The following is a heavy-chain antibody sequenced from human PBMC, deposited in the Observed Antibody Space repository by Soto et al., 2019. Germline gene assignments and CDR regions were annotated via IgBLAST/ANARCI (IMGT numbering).Heavy chain of an antibody. CDR2: INTDNGYT. Sequence: ASVKVSCKASGYTFTNYAVHWVRQAPGQRLEWMGWINTDNGYTKYSQNFQDRVTITRDTSATTAYMELSSLRSEDTAVYYCARDFILEYCSGGSCYFYSWAQGTLVPVS. V-gene: IGHV1-3*04. CDR3: ARDFILEYCSGGSCYFYS. J-gene: IGHJ4*02. CDR1: GYTFTNYA. D-gene: IGHD2-15*01.